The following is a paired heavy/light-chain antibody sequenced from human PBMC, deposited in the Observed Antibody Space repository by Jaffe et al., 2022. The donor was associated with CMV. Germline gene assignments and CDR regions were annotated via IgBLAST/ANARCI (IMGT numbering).Light chain of an antibody. V-gene: IGKV2D-29*01. J-gene: IGKJ1*01. CDR1: QSLLDSDGKTY. CDR2: ELS. CDR3: MQSLYLPRT. Sequence: DIVMTQTPLSLSVTPGQPASISCKSSQSLLDSDGKTYLYWYLQKPGQPPQLLIYELSNRFSGVPDRFSGSGSGTDFTLKISRVETEDVGVYYCMQSLYLPRTFGQGTKVEIK.
Heavy chain of an antibody. J-gene: IGHJ4*02. D-gene: IGHD2-15*01. CDR3: ARSTRSCSGGSCYPLDY. V-gene: IGHV4-34*01. Sequence: QVQLQQWGAGLLKPSETLSLTCAVYGGSFSEYHWSWVRQSPEKGLEWIGEINHSGITNYKPSLKSRVSISVDTPKNQFSLRLSSVTAADTAVYYCARSTRSCSGGSCYPLDYWGQGTLVTVSS. CDR1: GGSFSEYH. CDR2: INHSGIT.